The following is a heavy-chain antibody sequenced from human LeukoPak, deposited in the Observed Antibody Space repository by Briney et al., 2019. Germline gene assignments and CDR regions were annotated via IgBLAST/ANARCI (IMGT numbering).Heavy chain of an antibody. J-gene: IGHJ4*02. CDR3: TRDTDGSLDY. V-gene: IGHV3-7*01. Sequence: PGGSLRLSCAASGFTFSNSWMAWVRQAPGKGLEWVANIKQDGSTKHYADSLEGRFTISRDNPKNSLYLQMNNLRVDDTAVYYCTRDTDGSLDYWGQGILVTVAS. CDR1: GFTFSNSW. D-gene: IGHD1-26*01. CDR2: IKQDGSTK.